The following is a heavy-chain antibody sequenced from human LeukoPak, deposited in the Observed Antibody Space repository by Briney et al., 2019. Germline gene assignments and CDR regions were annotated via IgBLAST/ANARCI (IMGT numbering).Heavy chain of an antibody. V-gene: IGHV3-33*01. J-gene: IGHJ4*02. CDR1: GFTFSSYG. CDR2: IWYDGSNK. CDR3: ARGETYYDILTGYSYYFDY. D-gene: IGHD3-9*01. Sequence: GRSLRLSCAASGFTFSSYGMHWVRQAPGKGLEWVAVIWYDGSNKYYADSVKGRFTISRDNSKNTLYLQMNSLRAEDTAVYYCARGETYYDILTGYSYYFDYWGQGTLVTVSS.